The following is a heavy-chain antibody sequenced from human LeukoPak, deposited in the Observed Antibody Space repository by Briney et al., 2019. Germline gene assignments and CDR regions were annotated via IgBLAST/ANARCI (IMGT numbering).Heavy chain of an antibody. Sequence: PSETLSLTCSVSGGSINDYYWSWIRQPPGKGLEWIGYIYYRGNANYNPSLKSRVTISVDKSKNQFSLKLSSVTAADTAVYYCARVVAATPGAFDIWGQGTMVTVSS. D-gene: IGHD2-15*01. J-gene: IGHJ3*02. CDR3: ARVVAATPGAFDI. V-gene: IGHV4-59*12. CDR2: IYYRGNA. CDR1: GGSINDYY.